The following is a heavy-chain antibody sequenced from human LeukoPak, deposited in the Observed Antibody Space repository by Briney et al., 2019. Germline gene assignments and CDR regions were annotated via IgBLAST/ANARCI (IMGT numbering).Heavy chain of an antibody. CDR1: GYTFTSYD. V-gene: IGHV1-8*01. J-gene: IGHJ4*02. Sequence: ASVKVSCKASGYTFTSYDINWVRQATGQGLEWMGWMNPNSGNTGYAQKFQGRVTMTRNTSISTAYMGLSSLRSEDTAVYYCARGLTYYYDSSGLTNYWGQGTLVTVSS. D-gene: IGHD3-22*01. CDR2: MNPNSGNT. CDR3: ARGLTYYYDSSGLTNY.